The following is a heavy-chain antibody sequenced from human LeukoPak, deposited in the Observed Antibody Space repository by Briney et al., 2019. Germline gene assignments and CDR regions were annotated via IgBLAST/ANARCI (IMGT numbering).Heavy chain of an antibody. J-gene: IGHJ4*02. V-gene: IGHV1-2*02. CDR2: INPNSGGT. CDR1: GYTFTGYY. Sequence: GASVKVSCKASGYTFTGYYMHWVRQAPGQGLEWMGWINPNSGGTNYAQKFQGRVTMTRDTSISTAYMELSRLRSDDTAVYYCARSMYYYDSSGLLDYWGQGTLVTVSS. D-gene: IGHD3-22*01. CDR3: ARSMYYYDSSGLLDY.